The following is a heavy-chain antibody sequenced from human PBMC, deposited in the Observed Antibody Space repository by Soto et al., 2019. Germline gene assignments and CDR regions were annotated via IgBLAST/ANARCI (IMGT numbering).Heavy chain of an antibody. V-gene: IGHV3-30*18. Sequence: QVQLVESGGGVVQPGRSLRLSCAASGLIFSSFGMYWVRQAPGKGLEWVSGFSYDESEKYYADSVKGRFAISKDNSKNTLFLQMNRLRVEDTAVYYCAKGRGAGALIPSPEYDYWGQGTLVTVSS. CDR3: AKGRGAGALIPSPEYDY. CDR2: FSYDESEK. D-gene: IGHD3-10*01. J-gene: IGHJ4*02. CDR1: GLIFSSFG.